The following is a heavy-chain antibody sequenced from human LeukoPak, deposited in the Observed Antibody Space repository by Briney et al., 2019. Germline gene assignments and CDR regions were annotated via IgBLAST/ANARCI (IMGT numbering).Heavy chain of an antibody. CDR2: ISSSGSTI. CDR1: GFTFSSYE. J-gene: IGHJ3*02. V-gene: IGHV3-48*03. D-gene: IGHD3-22*01. Sequence: PGGSLRLSCAASGFTFSSYEMNWVRQAPGKGLEWVSYISSSGSTIYYADSLKGRFTISRDNAKNSLYLQMNSLRAEDTAVYYCARLYYDDSSGYYGGRAFDIWGQGTMVTVSS. CDR3: ARLYYDDSSGYYGGRAFDI.